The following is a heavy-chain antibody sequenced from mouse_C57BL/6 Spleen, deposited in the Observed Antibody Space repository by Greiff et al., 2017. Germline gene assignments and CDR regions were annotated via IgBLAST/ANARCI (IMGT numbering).Heavy chain of an antibody. CDR2: IRSKSNNYAT. J-gene: IGHJ4*01. CDR3: VRHDDYDDYDAMDY. Sequence: EVQRVESGGGLVQPKGSLKLSCAASGFSFNTYAMNWVRQAPGKGLEWVARIRSKSNNYATYYADSVKDRFTISRDDSESMLYLQMNNLKTEDTAMYYCVRHDDYDDYDAMDYWGQGTSVTVSS. D-gene: IGHD2-4*01. V-gene: IGHV10-1*01. CDR1: GFSFNTYA.